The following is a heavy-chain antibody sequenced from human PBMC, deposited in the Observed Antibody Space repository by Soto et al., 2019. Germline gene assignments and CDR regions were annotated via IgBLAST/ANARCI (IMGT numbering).Heavy chain of an antibody. J-gene: IGHJ6*02. CDR1: GYTFTSYD. CDR3: ARALRQQLASYYYYGMDV. Sequence: ASVNVSCKASGYTFTSYDSNWVRQATGQGLEWMGWMNPNSGNTGYAQKFQGRVTMTRNTSISTAYMELSSLRSEDTAVYYCARALRQQLASYYYYGMDVWGQGTTVTVSS. CDR2: MNPNSGNT. V-gene: IGHV1-8*02. D-gene: IGHD6-13*01.